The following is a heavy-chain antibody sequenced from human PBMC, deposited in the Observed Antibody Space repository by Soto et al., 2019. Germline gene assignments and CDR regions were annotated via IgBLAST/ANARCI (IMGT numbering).Heavy chain of an antibody. CDR1: GFTFSSYA. D-gene: IGHD2-8*01. CDR2: ISESGADA. V-gene: IGHV3-23*01. J-gene: IGHJ1*01. CDR3: AGEDCATGRCHSPR. Sequence: EVQLMESGGDLVQPGGSLRLSCAASGFTFSSYAMTWVRQAPGRGLEWISVISESGADARYADSVKGRFSISRDNSKNTVFLQVSNLRAEDTAVYYCAGEDCATGRCHSPRWGQGTPVTVSS.